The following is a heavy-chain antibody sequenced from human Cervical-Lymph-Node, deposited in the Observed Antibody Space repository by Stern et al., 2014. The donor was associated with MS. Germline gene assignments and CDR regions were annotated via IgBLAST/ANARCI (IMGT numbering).Heavy chain of an antibody. CDR1: GYTFTNYA. V-gene: IGHV7-4-1*02. J-gene: IGHJ4*02. CDR2: IKTNAGNP. Sequence: VQLGESGSELKEPGASVKVSCKESGYTFTNYAINWVRQAPGQGLEWMGWIKTNAGNPTYAQGFTGRFVFSLDTSVSTAYLQISSLKAEDTAVYYCARVVGVTGVSSYTYWGQGTLVTVSS. D-gene: IGHD1-26*01. CDR3: ARVVGVTGVSSYTY.